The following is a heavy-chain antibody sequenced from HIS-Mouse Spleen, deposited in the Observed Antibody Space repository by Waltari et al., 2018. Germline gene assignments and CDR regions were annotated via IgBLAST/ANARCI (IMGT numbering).Heavy chain of an antibody. CDR3: ARSRTGGWYFDL. J-gene: IGHJ2*01. Sequence: QLQLQESGPGLVKPSETLSLTCPVPGRSISSSSYYSVGTRQPPGKGLEWIGSIYYSGSTYYNPSLKSRVTISVDTSKNQFSLKLSSVTAADTAVYYCARSRTGGWYFDLWGRGTLVTVSS. V-gene: IGHV4-39*07. CDR2: IYYSGST. D-gene: IGHD7-27*01. CDR1: GRSISSSSYY.